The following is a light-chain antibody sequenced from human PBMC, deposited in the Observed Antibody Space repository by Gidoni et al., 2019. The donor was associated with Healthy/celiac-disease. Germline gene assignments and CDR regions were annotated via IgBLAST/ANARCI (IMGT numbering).Light chain of an antibody. CDR2: GNS. V-gene: IGLV1-40*01. J-gene: IGLJ1*01. CDR1: SSNIGAGYD. CDR3: QSYDSSLSGYV. Sequence: QSVLTQPPSVSGAPGQRVTISCTGGSSNIGAGYDVHGYQQLPGTAPKLLIYGNSNRPSGVPDRFSGSKSGTSASLAITGLQAEDEADYYCQSYDSSLSGYVFGTGTKVTVL.